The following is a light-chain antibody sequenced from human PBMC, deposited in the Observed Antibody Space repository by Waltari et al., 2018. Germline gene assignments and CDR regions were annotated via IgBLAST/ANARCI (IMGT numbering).Light chain of an antibody. Sequence: DLAMTPSSLSLPVPPGEPPSLPCQPSESLRLSNGNHYLDWYQQKPGQSPQLLIYLGSNRASGVPDRFSGSGSGTDFTLTISRVEAEDVGIYYCMQGLQFPVTFGGGTRVEIK. CDR2: LGS. CDR3: MQGLQFPVT. CDR1: ESLRLSNGNHY. J-gene: IGKJ4*01. V-gene: IGKV2-28*01.